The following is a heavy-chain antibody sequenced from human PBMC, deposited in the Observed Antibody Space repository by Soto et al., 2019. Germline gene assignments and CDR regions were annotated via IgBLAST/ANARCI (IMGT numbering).Heavy chain of an antibody. Sequence: GGSLRLSCAASGFTFDDYTMHWVRQAPGKGLEWVSLISWDGGSTYYADSVKGRFTISRDNSKNSLYLQMNSLRTEDTALYYCAKDIAAAGTFDYYGMDVWGQGTTVTVSS. J-gene: IGHJ6*02. V-gene: IGHV3-43*01. D-gene: IGHD6-13*01. CDR3: AKDIAAAGTFDYYGMDV. CDR2: ISWDGGST. CDR1: GFTFDDYT.